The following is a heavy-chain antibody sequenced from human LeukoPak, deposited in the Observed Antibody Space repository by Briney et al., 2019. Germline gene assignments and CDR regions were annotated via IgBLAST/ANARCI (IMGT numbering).Heavy chain of an antibody. J-gene: IGHJ3*02. CDR2: IIPILGIA. CDR1: GYTFTGYY. D-gene: IGHD7-27*01. Sequence: ASVKVSCKASGYTFTGYYMHWVRQAPGQGLEWMGRIIPILGIANYAQKFQGRVTTTADKSTSTAYMELSSLRSEDTAVYYCARGWGSEDAFDIWGQGTMVTVSS. CDR3: ARGWGSEDAFDI. V-gene: IGHV1-69*04.